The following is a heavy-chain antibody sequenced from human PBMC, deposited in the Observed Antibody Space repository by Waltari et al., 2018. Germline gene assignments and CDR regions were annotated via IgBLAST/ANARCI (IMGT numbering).Heavy chain of an antibody. D-gene: IGHD6-19*01. J-gene: IGHJ4*02. CDR1: GGSFSGYY. CDR3: ARRRVQWLVRPFDY. CDR2: INHSGST. V-gene: IGHV4-34*01. Sequence: QVQLQQWGAGLLKPSETLSLTCAVYGGSFSGYYWSWIRQPPGKGLEWIGEINHSGSTNYNPSIKSRVTISVDKSKNQFSLKLSSVTAADTAVYYCARRRVQWLVRPFDYWGQGTLVTVSS.